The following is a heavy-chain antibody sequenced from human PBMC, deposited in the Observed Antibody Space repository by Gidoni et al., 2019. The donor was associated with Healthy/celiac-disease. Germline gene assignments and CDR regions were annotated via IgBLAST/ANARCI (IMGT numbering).Heavy chain of an antibody. CDR2: IKSKTDGGTT. Sequence: EVQLVESGGGLVKPGGSLRLSCAASGFTFSNAWMSWVRQVPGKGLEWVGRIKSKTDGGTTDDAAPVKGRFTISRDESKNTLYLQRNSLKTEDTAVYYCTTDQAAAAGSAVDYWGQGTLVTVSS. V-gene: IGHV3-15*01. CDR3: TTDQAAAAGSAVDY. D-gene: IGHD6-13*01. J-gene: IGHJ4*02. CDR1: GFTFSNAW.